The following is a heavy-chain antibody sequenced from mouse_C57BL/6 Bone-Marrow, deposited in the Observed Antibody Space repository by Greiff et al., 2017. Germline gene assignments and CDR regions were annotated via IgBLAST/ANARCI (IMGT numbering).Heavy chain of an antibody. CDR1: GYTFTSYW. CDR3: TREAYYGRYWYFEV. V-gene: IGHV1-5*01. Sequence: EVQLQQSGTVLARPGASVKMSCKTSGYTFTSYWMHWVKQRPGQGLEWIGAIYPGNGDTSYNQKFKGKAKLTAVTSASTAYMELSSLTNEDSAVYYCTREAYYGRYWYFEVWGTGTTVTVSS. CDR2: IYPGNGDT. J-gene: IGHJ1*03. D-gene: IGHD1-1*01.